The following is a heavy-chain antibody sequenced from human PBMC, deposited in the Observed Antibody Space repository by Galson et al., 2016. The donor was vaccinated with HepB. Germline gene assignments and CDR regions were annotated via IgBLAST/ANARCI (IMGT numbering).Heavy chain of an antibody. Sequence: SVKVSCKASGGTFSNSAITWLRQAPGQGLEWMGGIIPLFGTPNYAQKFPGRVTISADKSTSIVYMDPTSLRSEDTAVYYCARDRLTGDLPWYFDLWGRGTLVTVSS. V-gene: IGHV1-69*06. CDR3: ARDRLTGDLPWYFDL. CDR2: IIPLFGTP. J-gene: IGHJ2*01. CDR1: GGTFSNSA. D-gene: IGHD7-27*01.